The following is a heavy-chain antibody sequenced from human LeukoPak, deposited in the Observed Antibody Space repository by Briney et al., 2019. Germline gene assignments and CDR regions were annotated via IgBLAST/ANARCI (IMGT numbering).Heavy chain of an antibody. J-gene: IGHJ5*02. D-gene: IGHD3-10*01. V-gene: IGHV3-53*01. CDR2: IYSGGST. Sequence: GGSLRLSCAASGFTVSSNYMSWVRQAPGKGLEWVSVIYSGGSTYYADSVKGRFTISRDNSKNTLYLQMNSLRAEDTAVYYCARSIYGSGQNWFDPWGQGTLVTVSS. CDR1: GFTVSSNY. CDR3: ARSIYGSGQNWFDP.